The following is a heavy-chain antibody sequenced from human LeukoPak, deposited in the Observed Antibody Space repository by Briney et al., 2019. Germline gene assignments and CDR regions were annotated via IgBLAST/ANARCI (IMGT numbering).Heavy chain of an antibody. J-gene: IGHJ5*02. CDR3: ARGSPVASGRYSIYSS. Sequence: GGSLRLSCAASGFTVRNYCMSWVRQAPGKGLEWVAVIYGDGSTYYADSVKGRFTISSDNLKNTLSLQMDSLRAADTAMYYCARGSPVASGRYSIYSSWGQGTLVTVSS. V-gene: IGHV3-53*01. D-gene: IGHD3-10*01. CDR1: GFTVRNYC. CDR2: IYGDGST.